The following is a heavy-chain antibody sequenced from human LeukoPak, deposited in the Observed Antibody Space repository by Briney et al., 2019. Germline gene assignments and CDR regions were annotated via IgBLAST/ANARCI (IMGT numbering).Heavy chain of an antibody. CDR3: ARDGVLVATHDAFDI. J-gene: IGHJ3*02. V-gene: IGHV3-66*01. CDR1: GFTFSSYE. CDR2: IYSGGST. D-gene: IGHD5-12*01. Sequence: PGGSLRLSCAASGFTFSSYEMNWVRQAPGKGLEWVSVIYSGGSTYYADSVKGRFTISRDNSKNTLYLQMNSLRAEDTAVYYCARDGVLVATHDAFDIWGQGTMVTVSS.